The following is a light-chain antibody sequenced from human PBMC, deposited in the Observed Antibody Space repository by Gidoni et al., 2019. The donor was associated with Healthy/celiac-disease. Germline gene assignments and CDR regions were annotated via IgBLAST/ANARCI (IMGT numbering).Light chain of an antibody. CDR1: QDISNY. Sequence: DIQMTQSPSSLSASVGDRVTITCQASQDISNYLNWYQQKPGKAPKLLIYDASNFETGVPPRFNGSGSGTDFTFTISSLQPEDIATSYCQQYDNLPPLTFGGGTKVEIK. J-gene: IGKJ4*01. CDR3: QQYDNLPPLT. CDR2: DAS. V-gene: IGKV1-33*01.